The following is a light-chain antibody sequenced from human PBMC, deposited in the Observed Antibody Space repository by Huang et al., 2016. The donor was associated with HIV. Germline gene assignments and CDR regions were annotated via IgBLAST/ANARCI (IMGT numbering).Light chain of an antibody. Sequence: EIVLTQSPGTLSLSPGGRATLSCRASQSVSNYLAWYQQKPGQAPRLRSYGAASRATGIPDRFSGSGSGTDFTLTISRLEPEDFAFYYCQQYGGSPLTFGGGIKVETK. J-gene: IGKJ4*01. CDR2: GAA. CDR3: QQYGGSPLT. CDR1: QSVSNY. V-gene: IGKV3-20*01.